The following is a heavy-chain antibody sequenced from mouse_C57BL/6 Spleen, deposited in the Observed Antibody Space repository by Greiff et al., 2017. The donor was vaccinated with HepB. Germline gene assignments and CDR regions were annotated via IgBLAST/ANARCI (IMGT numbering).Heavy chain of an antibody. CDR2: INPSSGYT. Sequence: QVHVKQSGAELARPGASVKMSCKASGYTFTSYTIHWVKQRPGQGLEWIGYINPSSGYTKYNQKFKDKATLTADKSSSTAYMQLSSLTSEDSAVYYCARRDSSGFFDYWGQGTTLTVSS. CDR1: GYTFTSYT. J-gene: IGHJ2*01. CDR3: ARRDSSGFFDY. D-gene: IGHD3-2*02. V-gene: IGHV1-4*01.